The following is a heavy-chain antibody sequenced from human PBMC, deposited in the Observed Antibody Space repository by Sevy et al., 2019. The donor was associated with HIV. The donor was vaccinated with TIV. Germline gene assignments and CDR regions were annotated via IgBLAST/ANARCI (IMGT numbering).Heavy chain of an antibody. CDR3: ARGLYRSGASCYGDGDY. J-gene: IGHJ4*02. D-gene: IGHD2-15*01. Sequence: ASVKVSCKASGGTFSSYAISWVRQAPGQGLEWMGGIIPIFGTANYAQKFQVRVTITADKSTSTAYMELSSLRSGVTAVYYCARGLYRSGASCYGDGDYWGQGTLVSVSS. CDR2: IIPIFGTA. V-gene: IGHV1-69*06. CDR1: GGTFSSYA.